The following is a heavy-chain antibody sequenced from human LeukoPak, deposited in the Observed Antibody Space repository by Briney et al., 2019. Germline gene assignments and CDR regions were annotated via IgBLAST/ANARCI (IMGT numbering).Heavy chain of an antibody. J-gene: IGHJ1*01. CDR2: IYSGGST. CDR1: GFTVSSNY. D-gene: IGHD3-22*01. V-gene: IGHV3-53*01. CDR3: AKYIPDSSGYYYGYFQH. Sequence: GGSLRLSCAASGFTVSSNYMSWVRQAPGRGLEWVSVIYSGGSTYYADSVKGRFTISRDNSKNTLYLQMNSLRAEDTAVYYCAKYIPDSSGYYYGYFQHWGQGTLVTVSS.